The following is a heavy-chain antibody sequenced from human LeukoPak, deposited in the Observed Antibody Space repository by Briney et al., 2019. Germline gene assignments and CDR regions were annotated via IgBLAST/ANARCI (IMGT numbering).Heavy chain of an antibody. Sequence: GGSLRLSCTASGFTFGDYAMSWFRQAPGKGLEWVGFIRSNAYGGTTEYAASVKGRFTISRDDSKSIAYLQMNSLKTEDTAVYYCARDFSSSWYGTTDFWGQGTLVTVSS. CDR2: IRSNAYGGTT. CDR3: ARDFSSSWYGTTDF. D-gene: IGHD6-13*01. V-gene: IGHV3-49*03. CDR1: GFTFGDYA. J-gene: IGHJ4*02.